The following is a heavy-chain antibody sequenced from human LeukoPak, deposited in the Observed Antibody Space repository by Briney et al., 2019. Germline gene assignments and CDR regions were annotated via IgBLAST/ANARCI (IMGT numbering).Heavy chain of an antibody. CDR2: ITWDGGST. J-gene: IGHJ2*01. CDR3: AKEVASYGSGHRYFDL. D-gene: IGHD5-18*01. V-gene: IGHV3-43*01. CDR1: GFSFDDYT. Sequence: GGSLRLSCAASGFSFDDYTMHWVRQAPGKGLEWVSLITWDGGSTYYADSVKGRFTISRANNKNSLYLQMNSLRTEDTALYYCAKEVASYGSGHRYFDLWGRGTLVTVSS.